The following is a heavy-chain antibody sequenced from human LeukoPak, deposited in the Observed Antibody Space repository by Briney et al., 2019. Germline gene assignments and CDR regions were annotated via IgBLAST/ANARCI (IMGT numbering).Heavy chain of an antibody. CDR2: ISSSSSYI. V-gene: IGHV3-21*01. CDR1: GFTFSSYS. CDR3: ARGGPASQYNWFDP. J-gene: IGHJ5*02. Sequence: PGGSLRLSCAASGFTFSSYSMNLVRQAPGKGLEWVSSISSSSSYIYYADSVKGRFPISRDNAKNSLYLQMNSLRAEDTAVYYCARGGPASQYNWFDPWGQGTLVTVSS. D-gene: IGHD2-15*01.